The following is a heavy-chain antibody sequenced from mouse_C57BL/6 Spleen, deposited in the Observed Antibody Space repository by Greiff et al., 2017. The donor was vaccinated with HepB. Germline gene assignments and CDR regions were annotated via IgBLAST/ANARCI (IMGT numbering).Heavy chain of an antibody. Sequence: EVQLVESGEGLEKPGGSLKLSCAASGFTFSSYAMSWVRQTPEKRLEWVAYISSGGDYIYYADTVKGRFTISRDNARNTLYLQMSSLKSEDTAIYYCTRDDGYPFAYWGQGTLVTVSA. CDR2: ISSGGDYI. D-gene: IGHD2-3*01. J-gene: IGHJ3*01. CDR1: GFTFSSYA. V-gene: IGHV5-9-1*02. CDR3: TRDDGYPFAY.